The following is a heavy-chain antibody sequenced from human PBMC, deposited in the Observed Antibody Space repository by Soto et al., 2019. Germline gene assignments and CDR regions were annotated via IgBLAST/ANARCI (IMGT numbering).Heavy chain of an antibody. V-gene: IGHV4-39*01. CDR2: THYSGNT. Sequence: QLQLQESGPGLVKPSETLSLTCTVSGGSISSSTYYWGWIRQPPGEGLEWIGSTHYSGNTYYNPSLKGRVTISLDTSKSHFSLKLSSVTAADTAIYYCARQQITGYPGRFDYWGQGTLVTVSS. CDR1: GGSISSSTYY. D-gene: IGHD3-9*01. J-gene: IGHJ4*02. CDR3: ARQQITGYPGRFDY.